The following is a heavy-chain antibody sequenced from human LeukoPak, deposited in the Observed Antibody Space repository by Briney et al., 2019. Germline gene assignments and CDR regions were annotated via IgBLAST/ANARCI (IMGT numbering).Heavy chain of an antibody. CDR1: GFTFSTYA. D-gene: IGHD3-10*01. V-gene: IGHV3-23*01. J-gene: IGHJ6*02. Sequence: PGGSLRLSCAASGFTFSTYAMSWVRQAPGKGLEWVSAIGGSSGSTNYADSVKGRFTISRDNSKNTLYLQMNSLRAEDTAVYYCAKDYHLYYGSGSYSGGMDVWGQGTTVTVSS. CDR3: AKDYHLYYGSGSYSGGMDV. CDR2: IGGSSGST.